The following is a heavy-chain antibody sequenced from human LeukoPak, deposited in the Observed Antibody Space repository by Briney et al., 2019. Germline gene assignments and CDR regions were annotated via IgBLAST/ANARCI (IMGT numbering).Heavy chain of an antibody. V-gene: IGHV3-23*01. J-gene: IGHJ4*02. D-gene: IGHD3-10*01. Sequence: PGGSLRLSCAASGFTFSSYGMSWVRQAPGKGLEWVSAISGSGGSTYYADSVKGRFTISRDNSKNTLYLQMNSLRAEDTAVYYCAKDYYGSGKVRLVDYWGQGTLVTVSS. CDR3: AKDYYGSGKVRLVDY. CDR2: ISGSGGST. CDR1: GFTFSSYG.